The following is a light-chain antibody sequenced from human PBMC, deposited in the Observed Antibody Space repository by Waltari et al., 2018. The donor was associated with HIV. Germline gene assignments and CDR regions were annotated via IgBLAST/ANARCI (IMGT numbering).Light chain of an antibody. CDR2: GVS. CDR1: TTDLGGYNY. V-gene: IGLV2-14*03. Sequence: QSALTQPASVSGSPGQSITLSCNGTTTDLGGYNYVSWYQRHPDKPPKLIIFGVSNRPSGISSRFSGSKSGNTASLTISGLQAEDEADYYCCSYTKLTTHYVLFGGGTKLTVL. J-gene: IGLJ2*01. CDR3: CSYTKLTTHYVL.